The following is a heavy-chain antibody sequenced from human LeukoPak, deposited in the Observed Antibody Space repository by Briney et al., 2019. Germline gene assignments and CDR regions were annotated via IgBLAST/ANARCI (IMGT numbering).Heavy chain of an antibody. J-gene: IGHJ3*02. CDR1: GFTFSSYA. CDR3: AKDLVYDFWSGYSHRAFDI. CDR2: ISGSGGST. D-gene: IGHD3-3*01. Sequence: GGSLRLSCAASGFTFSSYAMSWFRQAPGKGLEWVSAISGSGGSTYYADSVKGRFTISRDNSKNTLYLQMNSLRAEDTAVYYCAKDLVYDFWSGYSHRAFDIWGQGTMVTVSS. V-gene: IGHV3-23*01.